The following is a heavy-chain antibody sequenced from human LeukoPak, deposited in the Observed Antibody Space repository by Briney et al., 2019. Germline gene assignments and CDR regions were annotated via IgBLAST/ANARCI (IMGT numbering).Heavy chain of an antibody. D-gene: IGHD3-22*01. V-gene: IGHV3-66*01. CDR1: GFTVSSNY. CDR2: IYSGGST. CDR3: ARGSYYYDSRVTYYFDY. J-gene: IGHJ4*02. Sequence: PGGSLRLSCAASGFTVSSNYMSWVRQAPGKGLEWVSVIYSGGSTYYADSVKGRFTISRDNSKNTLYLQMNSLRAEDTAVYYCARGSYYYDSRVTYYFDYWGQGTLVTVSS.